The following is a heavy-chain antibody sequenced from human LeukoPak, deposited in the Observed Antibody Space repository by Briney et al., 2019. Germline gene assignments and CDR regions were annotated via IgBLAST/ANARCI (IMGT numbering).Heavy chain of an antibody. V-gene: IGHV4-59*12. CDR2: IYHSGST. D-gene: IGHD3-10*01. J-gene: IGHJ4*02. CDR1: GGSISSYY. CDR3: ASGSYNYFDY. Sequence: SETLSLTCTVSGGSISSYYWSWIRQPPGKGLEWIGEIYHSGSTNYNPSLKSRVTISIDKSNHQFSLKLSSVTAADTAIYYCASGSYNYFDYWGQGTLVTVSS.